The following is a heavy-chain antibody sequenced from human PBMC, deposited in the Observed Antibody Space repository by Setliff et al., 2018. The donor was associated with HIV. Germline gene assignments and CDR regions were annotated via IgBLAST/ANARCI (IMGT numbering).Heavy chain of an antibody. CDR1: GGSFSGYY. D-gene: IGHD3-3*01. V-gene: IGHV4-34*01. Sequence: SETLSLTCAVYGGSFSGYYWSWIRQPPGKGLEWIGEITHRGRTYYNPSLKSRVTISVDTSKNQLSLRLTSMAAADTAMYYCARSQPDTIFGVVTFDCWGQGKMVTAPQ. CDR3: ARSQPDTIFGVVTFDC. CDR2: ITHRGRT. J-gene: IGHJ4*02.